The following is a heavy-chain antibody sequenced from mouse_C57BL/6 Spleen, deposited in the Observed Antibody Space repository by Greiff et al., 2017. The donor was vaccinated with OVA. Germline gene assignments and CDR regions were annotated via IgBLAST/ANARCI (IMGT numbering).Heavy chain of an antibody. CDR2: IYPGDGDT. CDR3: ARSQLGGYFDV. Sequence: VKLQESGPELVKPGASVKISCKASGYAFSSSWMNWVKQRPGKGLEWIGRIYPGDGDTNYNGKFKGKATLTADKSSSTAYMQLSSLTSEDSAVYFCARSQLGGYFDVWGTGTTVTVSS. V-gene: IGHV1-82*01. J-gene: IGHJ1*03. D-gene: IGHD4-1*02. CDR1: GYAFSSSW.